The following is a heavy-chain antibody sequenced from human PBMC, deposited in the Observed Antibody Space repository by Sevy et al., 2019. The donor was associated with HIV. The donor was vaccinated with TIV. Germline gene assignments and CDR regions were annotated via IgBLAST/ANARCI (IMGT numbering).Heavy chain of an antibody. CDR2: IIPNSGGT. CDR3: ARDRAEGYYFDY. Sequence: ASVKVSCKASGYTFTGYYMHWVRQAPGQRLEWMGWIIPNSGGTNYVQKFQGRVTMTRDTSISTAYMELSRLRSDDTAVYFCARDRAEGYYFDYWGQGTLVTVSS. V-gene: IGHV1-2*02. CDR1: GYTFTGYY. J-gene: IGHJ4*02. D-gene: IGHD6-19*01.